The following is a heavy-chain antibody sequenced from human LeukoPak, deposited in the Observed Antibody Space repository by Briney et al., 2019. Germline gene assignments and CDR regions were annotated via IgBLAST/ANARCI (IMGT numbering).Heavy chain of an antibody. J-gene: IGHJ6*02. Sequence: PSETLSLTCTVSGGSISSGSYYWSWIRQPAGKGLEWIGRIYTSGSTNYNPSLKSRVTISVDTSKNQFSLKLSSVTAADTAVYYCARLGSGSYFPYYYYYGMDVWGQGTTVTVSS. CDR2: IYTSGST. CDR3: ARLGSGSYFPYYYYYGMDV. D-gene: IGHD1-26*01. CDR1: GGSISSGSYY. V-gene: IGHV4-61*02.